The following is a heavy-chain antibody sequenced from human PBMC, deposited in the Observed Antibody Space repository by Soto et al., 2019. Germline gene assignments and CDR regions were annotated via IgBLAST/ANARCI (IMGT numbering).Heavy chain of an antibody. CDR1: NASISSRKW. Sequence: QVQLQESGPGLVKPSGTLSLTCTVSNASISSRKWWTWVRQTPGKGLEWIGEIYHSGSINHNPSLKSRVTMSLDKSKNQFSLKMTSVPAADTAVYYCASKFGELLADAFDIWGQGTVVTVSS. CDR2: IYHSGSI. CDR3: ASKFGELLADAFDI. V-gene: IGHV4-4*02. D-gene: IGHD3-10*01. J-gene: IGHJ3*02.